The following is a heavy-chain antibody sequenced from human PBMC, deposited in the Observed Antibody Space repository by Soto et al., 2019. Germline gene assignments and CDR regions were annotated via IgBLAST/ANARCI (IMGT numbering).Heavy chain of an antibody. CDR2: IYYSGTT. J-gene: IGHJ5*02. D-gene: IGHD3-22*01. Sequence: PSETLSLTCTASGDSISSSNYYWGWIRQPPGKGLEWIANIYYSGTTYYNPSLKSRVAISVDTSKNHFFLKLSSVTAADTAIYYCARSNSGYYKWFDPWGQGTLVTVSS. CDR1: GDSISSSNYY. V-gene: IGHV4-39*02. CDR3: ARSNSGYYKWFDP.